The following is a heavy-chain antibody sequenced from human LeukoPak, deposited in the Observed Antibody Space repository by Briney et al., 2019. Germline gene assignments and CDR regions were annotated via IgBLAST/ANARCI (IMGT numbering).Heavy chain of an antibody. J-gene: IGHJ2*01. CDR1: GGSVSSFY. D-gene: IGHD6-19*01. V-gene: IGHV4-4*07. Sequence: SETLSLTCSVSGGSVSSFYWSWIRQPAGKGLEWIGRIYSSQNTKHNPSLKSRVTISVDTSKNQFSLKLSSVTAADTAVYYCARGDSSGWYDWYFDLWGRGTLVTVPS. CDR2: IYSSQNT. CDR3: ARGDSSGWYDWYFDL.